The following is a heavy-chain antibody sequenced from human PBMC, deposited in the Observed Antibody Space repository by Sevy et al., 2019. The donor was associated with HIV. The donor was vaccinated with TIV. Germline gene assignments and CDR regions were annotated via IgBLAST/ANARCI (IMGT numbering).Heavy chain of an antibody. V-gene: IGHV3-30-3*01. CDR2: ISYDGSNK. J-gene: IGHJ4*02. CDR1: GFTFSSYA. D-gene: IGHD5-12*01. CDR3: ARDPLAMATIGGYFDY. Sequence: GESLKISCAASGFTFSSYAMHWARQAPGKGLEWVAVISYDGSNKYYADSVKGRFTISRDNSKNTLYLQMNSLRAEDTAVYYCARDPLAMATIGGYFDYWGQGTLVTVSS.